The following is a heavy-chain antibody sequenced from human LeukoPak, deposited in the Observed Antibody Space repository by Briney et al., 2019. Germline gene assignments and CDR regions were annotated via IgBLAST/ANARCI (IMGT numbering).Heavy chain of an antibody. Sequence: PSETLSLTCTVSGGSISGYYWSWIRQSPGKGLERIGYIYYSGSTNYNPSLKSRVTMSVDTSKNHFSLKVSSVTAADTAVYYCARAVVVAATVKWFDPWGQGTLVTVSS. J-gene: IGHJ5*02. CDR2: IYYSGST. V-gene: IGHV4-59*01. CDR3: ARAVVVAATVKWFDP. CDR1: GGSISGYY. D-gene: IGHD2-15*01.